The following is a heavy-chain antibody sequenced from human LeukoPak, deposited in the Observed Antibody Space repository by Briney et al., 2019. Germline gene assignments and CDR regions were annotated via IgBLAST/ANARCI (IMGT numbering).Heavy chain of an antibody. CDR1: GGSISSYY. CDR3: AREALLLWYYGMDV. V-gene: IGHV4-39*07. CDR2: IFYNGNA. J-gene: IGHJ6*02. Sequence: SETLSLTCTVSGGSISSYYWGWIRQPPGKGLEWIGIIFYNGNAYYNPSLESRVTMSVDTSKNQFSLKLSSVTAADTAVYYCAREALLLWYYGMDVWGQGTTVTVSS. D-gene: IGHD3-10*01.